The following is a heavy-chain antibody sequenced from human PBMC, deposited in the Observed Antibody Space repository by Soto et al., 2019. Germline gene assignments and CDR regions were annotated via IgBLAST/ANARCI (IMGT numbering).Heavy chain of an antibody. CDR3: ARQYLPYDFWSGYYPNDAFDI. V-gene: IGHV5-51*01. Sequence: GESLKISCKGSGYSFTSYWIGWVRQMPGKGLEWMGIIYPGDSDTRYSPSFQGQVTISADKSISTAYLQWSSLKASDTAMYYCARQYLPYDFWSGYYPNDAFDICGEGTLVTVSS. CDR1: GYSFTSYW. J-gene: IGHJ3*02. D-gene: IGHD3-3*01. CDR2: IYPGDSDT.